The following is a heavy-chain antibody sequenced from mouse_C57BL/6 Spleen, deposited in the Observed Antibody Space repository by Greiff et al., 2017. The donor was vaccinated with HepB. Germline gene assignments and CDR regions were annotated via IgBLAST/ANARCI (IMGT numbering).Heavy chain of an antibody. J-gene: IGHJ4*01. Sequence: VKLMESGPGLVAPSQSLSITCTVSGFSLTSYGVSWVRQPPGKGLEWLGVIWGDGSTNYHSALISRLSISKDNSKSQVFLKLSSLQTDDTATYYCAKPIQLLALYAMDYWGQGTSVTVSS. V-gene: IGHV2-3*01. CDR3: AKPIQLLALYAMDY. D-gene: IGHD2-1*01. CDR2: IWGDGST. CDR1: GFSLTSYG.